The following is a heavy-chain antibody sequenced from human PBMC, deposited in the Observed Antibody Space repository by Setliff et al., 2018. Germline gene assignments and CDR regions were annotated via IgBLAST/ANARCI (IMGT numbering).Heavy chain of an antibody. Sequence: ASVKVSCKASGYTFTDFGVSWVRQAPGQGLEWMGWISIYTGNAYYAHKLQGRVTMTTDTSTDTAYLELRSLRSDDTAVYYCSRLVRYCTTTSCQRLSGGEYWGQGTLVTVSS. V-gene: IGHV1-18*01. J-gene: IGHJ4*02. CDR2: ISIYTGNA. D-gene: IGHD2-2*01. CDR3: SRLVRYCTTTSCQRLSGGEY. CDR1: GYTFTDFG.